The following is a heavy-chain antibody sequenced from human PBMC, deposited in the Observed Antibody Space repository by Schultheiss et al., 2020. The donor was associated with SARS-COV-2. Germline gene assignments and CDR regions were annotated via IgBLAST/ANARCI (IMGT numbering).Heavy chain of an antibody. D-gene: IGHD2-2*02. CDR2: ISGSGGST. Sequence: GGSLRLSCAASGFTFSSYAMSWVRQAPGKGLEWVSGISGSGGSTYYADSVKGRFTISRDNSKNTLYLQMNRLRAEDTAVYYCAKAQPHPHLLYGHHFDYWGQLALVTVSS. V-gene: IGHV3-23*01. J-gene: IGHJ4*02. CDR3: AKAQPHPHLLYGHHFDY. CDR1: GFTFSSYA.